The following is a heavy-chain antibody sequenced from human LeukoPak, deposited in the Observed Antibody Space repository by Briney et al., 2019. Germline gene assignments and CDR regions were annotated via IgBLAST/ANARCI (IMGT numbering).Heavy chain of an antibody. Sequence: SETLSLTCAVYGGSFSGYYWSWIRQPPGKGLEWIGEINHSGSTNYNPSPKSRVTISVDTSKNQFSLKLSSVTAADTAVYYCARGVAVTAPKPFDYWGQGTLVTVSS. J-gene: IGHJ4*02. CDR2: INHSGST. CDR1: GGSFSGYY. D-gene: IGHD1-14*01. CDR3: ARGVAVTAPKPFDY. V-gene: IGHV4-34*01.